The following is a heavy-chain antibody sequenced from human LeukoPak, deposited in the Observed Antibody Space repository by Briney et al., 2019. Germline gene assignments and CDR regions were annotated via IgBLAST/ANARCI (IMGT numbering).Heavy chain of an antibody. CDR2: IYYSGST. J-gene: IGHJ5*02. CDR1: GYSINSGYY. V-gene: IGHV4-38-2*02. CDR3: ARDLGIGYWFDP. D-gene: IGHD7-27*01. Sequence: SETLSLTCTVSGYSINSGYYWSWIRQPPGKRLEWIGSIYYSGSTYSNPTLKSRLTISVDTSKNQISLNLTSVTAADAAVYYCARDLGIGYWFDPWGQGTLVTVSS.